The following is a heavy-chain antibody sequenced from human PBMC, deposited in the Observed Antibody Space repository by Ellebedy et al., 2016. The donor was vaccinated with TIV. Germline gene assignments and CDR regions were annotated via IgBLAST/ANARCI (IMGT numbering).Heavy chain of an antibody. V-gene: IGHV4-59*01. J-gene: IGHJ6*02. D-gene: IGHD6-13*01. Sequence: SETLSLTCTVSGGSISSYYCSRIRQPPGKGLEWIGYIYNSGTNYNPSLKSRVTISVDTSKNQFSLKLSSVTAADTAVYYCARRGSSWLPNYYYYGMDVWGQGTTVTVSS. CDR1: GGSISSYY. CDR3: ARRGSSWLPNYYYYGMDV. CDR2: IYNSGT.